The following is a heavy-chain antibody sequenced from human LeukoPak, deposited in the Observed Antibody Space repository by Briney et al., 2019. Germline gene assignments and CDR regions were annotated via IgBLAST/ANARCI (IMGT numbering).Heavy chain of an antibody. J-gene: IGHJ3*02. V-gene: IGHV1-2*02. CDR1: GCTFTDYY. CDR3: ARGLNAIANYVEDAFEI. CDR2: INPNSGGT. Sequence: GASVKVSCKASGCTFTDYYMHWVRQAPGQGLEWMGWINPNSGGTNYAQKFQGRVTMTRDTSISTAYMELSRLRSDDTAVYYCARGLNAIANYVEDAFEIWGQGTMVTVSS. D-gene: IGHD4/OR15-4a*01.